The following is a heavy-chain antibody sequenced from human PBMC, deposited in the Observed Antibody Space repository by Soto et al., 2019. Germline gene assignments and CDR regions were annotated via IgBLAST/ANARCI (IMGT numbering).Heavy chain of an antibody. CDR2: IYYSGST. CDR3: ATPGPLSYYYDSSGREDDAFDI. Sequence: SETLSLTCTVSGGSISSSSYYWGWIRQPPGKGQEWIGSIYYSGSTYYNPSLKSRVTISVDTSKNQFSLKLSSVTAADTAVYYCATPGPLSYYYDSSGREDDAFDIWGQGTMVTVSS. V-gene: IGHV4-39*01. CDR1: GGSISSSSYY. J-gene: IGHJ3*02. D-gene: IGHD3-22*01.